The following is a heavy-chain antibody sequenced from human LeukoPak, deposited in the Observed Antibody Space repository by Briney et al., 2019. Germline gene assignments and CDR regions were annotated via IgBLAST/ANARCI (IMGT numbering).Heavy chain of an antibody. CDR1: GGSISSYY. CDR3: AKGYSAGFDP. J-gene: IGHJ5*02. V-gene: IGHV4-4*07. D-gene: IGHD2-15*01. CDR2: IYSSGST. Sequence: SGTLSLTCSVSGGSISSYYWSWIRQPAGKGLEWIGRIYSSGSTNYNPSLKSRVTMSVDTSKNQFSLKLSSVTAADTAVYYCAKGYSAGFDPWGQGTLVTVSS.